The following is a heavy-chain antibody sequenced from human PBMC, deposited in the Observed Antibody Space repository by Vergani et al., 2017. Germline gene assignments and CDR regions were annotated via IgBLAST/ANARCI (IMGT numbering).Heavy chain of an antibody. J-gene: IGHJ4*02. CDR1: GYTFTSYG. D-gene: IGHD2-21*01. V-gene: IGHV1-18*01. Sequence: QVQLVQSGAEVKKPGASVKVSCKASGYTFTSYGISWVRQAPGQGLEWMGWISAYNGNTNYAQKLQGRVTMTTDTSTSTAYMEPRSLRSDDTAVYYCARDLASGKPNFLKLYCGGDCYPPLDYWGQGTLVTVSS. CDR3: ARDLASGKPNFLKLYCGGDCYPPLDY. CDR2: ISAYNGNT.